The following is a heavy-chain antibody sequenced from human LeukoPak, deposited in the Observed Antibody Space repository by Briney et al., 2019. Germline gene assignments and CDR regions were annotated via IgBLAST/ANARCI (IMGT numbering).Heavy chain of an antibody. CDR1: GYTFTGYH. D-gene: IGHD5-24*01. CDR3: ASQDGFQKDAFDI. Sequence: SVKVSCKASGYTFTGYHMHWVRQAPGQGLEWMGWINPNSGGTNYAQKFQGRVTMTRDTSISTAYMELSRLRSDDTAVYYCASQDGFQKDAFDIWGQGTMVTVSS. V-gene: IGHV1-2*02. CDR2: INPNSGGT. J-gene: IGHJ3*02.